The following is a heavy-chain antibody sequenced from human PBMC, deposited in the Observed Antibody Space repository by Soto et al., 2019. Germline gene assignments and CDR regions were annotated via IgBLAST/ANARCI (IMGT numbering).Heavy chain of an antibody. CDR2: FYYDGRT. CDR1: GASFSDANYY. D-gene: IGHD2-21*01. J-gene: IGHJ4*02. V-gene: IGHV4-39*02. Sequence: SETLSLTCIVSGASFSDANYYWVWIRQPPGEGLEWIGSFYYDGRTYYNASLKSRVTISVDTSKNHFSLMLTSVTAADTAVYYCARRSHIVVDQTWGKGTLVTVSS. CDR3: ARRSHIVVDQT.